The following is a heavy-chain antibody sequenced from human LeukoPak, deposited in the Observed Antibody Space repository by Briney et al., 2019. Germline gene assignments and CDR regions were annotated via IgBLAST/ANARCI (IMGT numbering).Heavy chain of an antibody. D-gene: IGHD7-27*01. CDR2: ISSSSSYT. CDR3: ARDSPGDPVDY. CDR1: GFTFSDYY. Sequence: GGSLRLSCAASGFTFSDYYMSWIRRDPGKGLEWVSYISSSSSYTNYADSVKGRFTISRDNARNSLYLQMNSLRAEDTAVYYCARDSPGDPVDYWGQGTLVTVSS. J-gene: IGHJ4*02. V-gene: IGHV3-11*06.